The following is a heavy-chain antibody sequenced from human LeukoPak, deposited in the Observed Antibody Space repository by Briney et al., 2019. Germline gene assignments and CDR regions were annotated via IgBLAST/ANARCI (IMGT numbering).Heavy chain of an antibody. V-gene: IGHV1-2*02. CDR3: ARRIAGRLINDAFDI. CDR2: INPNSGGT. CDR1: GYTFTGYY. Sequence: RASVKVSCKASGYTFTGYYMHWVRQAPGQGLEWMGWINPNSGGTNYAQKFQGRVTMTRDTSISTAYMELSRLRSDDTAVYYCARRIAGRLINDAFDIWGQGTMVTVSS. J-gene: IGHJ3*02. D-gene: IGHD6-6*01.